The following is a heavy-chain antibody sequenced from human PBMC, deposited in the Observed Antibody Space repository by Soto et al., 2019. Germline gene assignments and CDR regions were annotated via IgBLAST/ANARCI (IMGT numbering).Heavy chain of an antibody. D-gene: IGHD4-17*01. J-gene: IGHJ5*02. CDR1: GYSLTNYA. CDR3: ARVPTYGDYWFDP. CDR2: ISFYNGDT. Sequence: QVQLVQSGGEVKKPGASVMVSCMASGYSLTNYAITWVRQAPGQGLEWLGWISFYNGDTKYAQNLQGRVTMTTDTSTSTAYVELRSLRSDDTAVYYCARVPTYGDYWFDPWGQGTLVTVSS. V-gene: IGHV1-18*04.